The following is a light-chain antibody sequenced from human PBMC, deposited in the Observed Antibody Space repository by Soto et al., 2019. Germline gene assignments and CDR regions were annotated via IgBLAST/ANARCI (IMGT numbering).Light chain of an antibody. CDR2: GAS. Sequence: EIVLTQSPGTLSLSPGERATLSCRASQSVSSSYLAWYQQKPGQAPRLLIYGASSRATDIPDRFSGSGSGTDFTLTISRLEPEDVAVYYCQQYGSSLLTFGGGTKVEIK. CDR3: QQYGSSLLT. V-gene: IGKV3-20*01. J-gene: IGKJ4*01. CDR1: QSVSSSY.